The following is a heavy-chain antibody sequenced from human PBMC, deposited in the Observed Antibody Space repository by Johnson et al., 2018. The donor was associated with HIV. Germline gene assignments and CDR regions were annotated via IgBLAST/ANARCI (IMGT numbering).Heavy chain of an antibody. CDR3: ARDRRGSSWSRALDAFDI. V-gene: IGHV3-30*14. Sequence: QVQLVESWGGVVQPGRSLRLSCAASGFTFSSYAMHWVRQAPGKGLEWVAVISYDGSNKYYADSVKGRFTISRYNSKNTLYLQMNSLRAEDTAVYYCARDRRGSSWSRALDAFDIWGQGTMVTVSS. CDR1: GFTFSSYA. CDR2: ISYDGSNK. J-gene: IGHJ3*02. D-gene: IGHD6-13*01.